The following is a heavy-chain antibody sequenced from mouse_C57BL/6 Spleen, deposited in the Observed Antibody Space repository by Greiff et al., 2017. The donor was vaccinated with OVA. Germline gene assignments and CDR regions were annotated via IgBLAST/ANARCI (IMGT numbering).Heavy chain of an antibody. J-gene: IGHJ2*01. D-gene: IGHD2-1*01. CDR2: ISYDGSN. CDR3: ASGGNLYFDY. Sequence: DVQLQESGPGLVKPSQSLSLTCSVTGYSITSGYYWNWIRQFPGNKLEWMGYISYDGSNNYNPSLKNRISITRDTSKNQFFLKLNSVTTEDTATYYCASGGNLYFDYWGQGTTLTVSS. V-gene: IGHV3-6*01. CDR1: GYSITSGYY.